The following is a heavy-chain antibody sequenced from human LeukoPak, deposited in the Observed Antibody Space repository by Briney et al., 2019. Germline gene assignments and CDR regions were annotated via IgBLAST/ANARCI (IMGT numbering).Heavy chain of an antibody. V-gene: IGHV3-7*01. J-gene: IGHJ4*02. Sequence: GGSLRLSCAASGFTFSSYWMSWVRLAPGKGLEWVANIKQDGSEKYYVDSVRGRFSISRDNSKNSLYLQMNSLRADDTAVYYCAGGCSGGGCYSSYFDYWGQGALVTVSS. CDR1: GFTFSSYW. D-gene: IGHD2-15*01. CDR2: IKQDGSEK. CDR3: AGGCSGGGCYSSYFDY.